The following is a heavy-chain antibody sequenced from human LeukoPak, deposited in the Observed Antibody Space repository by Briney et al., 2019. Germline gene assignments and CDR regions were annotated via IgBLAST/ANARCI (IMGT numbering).Heavy chain of an antibody. CDR3: ARGDCSATSCYYFDN. CDR2: ISSTITTI. J-gene: IGHJ4*02. D-gene: IGHD2-15*01. Sequence: GGSLRLSCAASGLRFSGHYMSWIRQAPGKGLEWISYISSTITTIYYADSVKGRFTISRGNAKNSLYLQMSSLRAEDTAVYYCARGDCSATSCYYFDNWGQGTLVTVSS. V-gene: IGHV3-11*04. CDR1: GLRFSGHY.